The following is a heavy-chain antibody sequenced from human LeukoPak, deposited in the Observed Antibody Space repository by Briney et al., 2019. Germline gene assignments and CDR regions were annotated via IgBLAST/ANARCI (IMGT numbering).Heavy chain of an antibody. Sequence: GGSLRLSCAASGFTFSSYSMNWVRQAPGKGLEWVSSISSSSSYIYYADSVKGRFTISRDNAKNSLNLQMNSLRVEDTAVYYCARFGDYGDYWGQGILVTVSS. CDR1: GFTFSSYS. CDR3: ARFGDYGDY. D-gene: IGHD4-17*01. CDR2: ISSSSSYI. J-gene: IGHJ4*02. V-gene: IGHV3-21*01.